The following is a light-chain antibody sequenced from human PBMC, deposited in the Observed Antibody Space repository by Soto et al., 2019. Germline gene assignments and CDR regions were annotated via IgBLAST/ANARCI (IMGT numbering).Light chain of an antibody. Sequence: EIWLTQYTGTLSLSSGERATLSCRASQTFSNSFLSWFQQIPGQAPRLLIYGASMRATGIPDRFSGSGSGTEFTLTISSLQSEDVSVYFCQHYNFWPHTFGQGTRLEIK. J-gene: IGKJ5*01. V-gene: IGKV3-20*01. CDR3: QHYNFWPHT. CDR1: QTFSNSF. CDR2: GAS.